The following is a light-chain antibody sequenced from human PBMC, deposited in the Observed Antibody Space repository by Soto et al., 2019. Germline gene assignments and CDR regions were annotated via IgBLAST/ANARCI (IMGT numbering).Light chain of an antibody. V-gene: IGKV4-1*01. Sequence: DIVMTQSPDSLAVSLGERATINCKSSQSVLYSSNNKNYLAWYQQKPGQPPKLLIYWASTRESGVPDRFSGSGSGTDFTLTISSLQPDDFATYHCQQYDRYPLTFGQGTKVEIK. CDR1: QSVLYSSNNKNY. J-gene: IGKJ1*01. CDR2: WAS. CDR3: QQYDRYPLT.